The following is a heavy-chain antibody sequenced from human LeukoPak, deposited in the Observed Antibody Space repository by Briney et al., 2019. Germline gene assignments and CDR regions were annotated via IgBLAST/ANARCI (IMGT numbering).Heavy chain of an antibody. V-gene: IGHV3-23*01. Sequence: GGSLRLSCAASGFTFSSYAMSWVRQAPGKGLEWVSAISGSSGSTYYADSVKGRFTISRDNSKNTLYLQMNSLRAEDTAVYYCAKDGNLRGYSYGPGVHWFDPWGQGTLVTVSS. CDR2: ISGSSGST. CDR3: AKDGNLRGYSYGPGVHWFDP. J-gene: IGHJ5*02. D-gene: IGHD5-18*01. CDR1: GFTFSSYA.